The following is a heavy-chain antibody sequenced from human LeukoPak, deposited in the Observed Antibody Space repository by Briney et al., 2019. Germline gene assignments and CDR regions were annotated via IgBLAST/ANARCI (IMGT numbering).Heavy chain of an antibody. CDR2: ISSSGSTI. CDR3: ARNYYDSSVYAFDI. Sequence: PGGSLRLSCAASGFTFSSYEMNWVRQAPGKGLEWVSYISSSGSTIYYADSVKGRFTISRDNAKNSLYLQMNSLRAEDTAVYYCARNYYDSSVYAFDIWGQGTMVTVSS. D-gene: IGHD3-22*01. CDR1: GFTFSSYE. V-gene: IGHV3-48*03. J-gene: IGHJ3*02.